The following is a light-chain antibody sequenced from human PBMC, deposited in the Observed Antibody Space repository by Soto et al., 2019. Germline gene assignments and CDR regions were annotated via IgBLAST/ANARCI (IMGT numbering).Light chain of an antibody. J-gene: IGLJ1*01. CDR1: SSDVGAYNF. Sequence: QSALTQPASVSGSPGQSITISCSGTSSDVGAYNFVSWYQVHPGRAPKLIISEVTARPSGVSHRFSGSKSGNSASLTISGLQPEDEADYYCTSYTTTNTPYVFGSGTKVTVL. CDR2: EVT. V-gene: IGLV2-14*01. CDR3: TSYTTTNTPYV.